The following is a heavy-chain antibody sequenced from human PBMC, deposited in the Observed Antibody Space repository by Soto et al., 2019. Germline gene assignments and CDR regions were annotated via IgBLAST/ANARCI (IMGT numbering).Heavy chain of an antibody. V-gene: IGHV1-69*02. Sequence: QVQLVQSGAEVKKPGSSVKVSCKASGGTFSSYTISWVRQAPGQGLEWMGRIIPILGIANYAQKFQGRVTITADKATSTAYMELSSLRSEDTAVYYCARGGLVHYGMDVWGQGTTVTVSS. CDR1: GGTFSSYT. J-gene: IGHJ6*02. CDR3: ARGGLVHYGMDV. D-gene: IGHD6-19*01. CDR2: IIPILGIA.